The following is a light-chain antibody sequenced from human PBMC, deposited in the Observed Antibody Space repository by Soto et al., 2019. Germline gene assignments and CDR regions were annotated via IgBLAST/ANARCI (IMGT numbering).Light chain of an antibody. CDR1: SSNIGDSF. V-gene: IGLV1-51*01. Sequence: QSVLTQPPSVSAAPGQKVTISCSGSSSNIGDSFVSWYQQLPGTAPKLLISDNNKRSSGIPDRFSGSKSGTTATLDITGLLTGDEADYYCGTWDSSLSLNYVFGPGTKLTVL. CDR3: GTWDSSLSLNYV. J-gene: IGLJ1*01. CDR2: DNN.